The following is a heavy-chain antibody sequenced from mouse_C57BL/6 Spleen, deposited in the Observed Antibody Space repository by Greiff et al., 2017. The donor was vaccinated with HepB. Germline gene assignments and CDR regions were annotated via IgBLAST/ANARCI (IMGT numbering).Heavy chain of an antibody. D-gene: IGHD1-1*01. Sequence: VQRVESGPGLVQPSQSLSITCTVSGFSLTSYGVHWVRQSPGKGLEWLGVIWRGGSTDYNAAFMSRLSITKDNSKSQVFFKMNSLQADDTAIYYCAKNGLITTVGYFDVWGTGTTVTVSS. CDR2: IWRGGST. CDR3: AKNGLITTVGYFDV. J-gene: IGHJ1*03. V-gene: IGHV2-5*01. CDR1: GFSLTSYG.